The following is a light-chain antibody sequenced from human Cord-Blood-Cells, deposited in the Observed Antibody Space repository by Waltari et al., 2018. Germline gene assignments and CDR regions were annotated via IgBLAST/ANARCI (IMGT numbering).Light chain of an antibody. J-gene: IGKJ4*01. V-gene: IGKV3-11*01. CDR3: QQRSNWLT. Sequence: EIVLTQSPATMSLSPGESATLSCRARQSVSSYLAWYQQKPGQAPRLLIYDAFNRATGIPARFSGSGSGTDFTLTISSLEPEDFAVYYCQQRSNWLTFGGGTKVEIK. CDR2: DAF. CDR1: QSVSSY.